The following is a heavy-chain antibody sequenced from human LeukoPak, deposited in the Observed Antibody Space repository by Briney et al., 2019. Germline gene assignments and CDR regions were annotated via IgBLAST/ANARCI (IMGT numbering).Heavy chain of an antibody. J-gene: IGHJ4*02. CDR2: SYFTGNP. Sequence: SETLSLTCIVSGSISSYYWTWIRQPPGKGLEWIGHSYFTGNPNHNPSLKSRVTISVDPPKNQFSLGLSSVTAADTAVYYCARGRYYGFSGNSWGQGILVTVSS. D-gene: IGHD3-10*01. V-gene: IGHV4-59*12. CDR3: ARGRYYGFSGNS. CDR1: GSISSYY.